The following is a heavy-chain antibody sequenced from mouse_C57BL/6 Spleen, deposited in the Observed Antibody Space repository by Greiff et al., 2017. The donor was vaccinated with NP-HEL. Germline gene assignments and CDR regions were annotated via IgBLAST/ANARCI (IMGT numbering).Heavy chain of an antibody. CDR1: GYTFTSYW. CDR2: IHPNSGST. J-gene: IGHJ2*01. V-gene: IGHV1-64*01. Sequence: VQLQQPGAELVKPGASVKLSCKASGYTFTSYWMHWVKQRPGQGLEWIGMIHPNSGSTNYNEKFKSKATLTVDKSSSTAYMQLSSLTSEDSAVDYCARSGLGQPYLDYWGQGTTLTVSS. CDR3: ARSGLGQPYLDY. D-gene: IGHD3-3*01.